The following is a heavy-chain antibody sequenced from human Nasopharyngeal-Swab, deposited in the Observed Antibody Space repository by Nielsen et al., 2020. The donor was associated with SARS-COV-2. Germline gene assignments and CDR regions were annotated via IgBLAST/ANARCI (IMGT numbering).Heavy chain of an antibody. CDR2: ISWNSGSI. Sequence: SLKISCAASGFTFDDYAMHWVRQAPGKGLEWVSGISWNSGSIGYADSVKGRFTISRDNSKNTLYLQMNSLRAEDTAVYYCARDGSSSYDYWGQGTLVTVSS. CDR1: GFTFDDYA. J-gene: IGHJ4*02. V-gene: IGHV3-9*01. D-gene: IGHD6-13*01. CDR3: ARDGSSSYDY.